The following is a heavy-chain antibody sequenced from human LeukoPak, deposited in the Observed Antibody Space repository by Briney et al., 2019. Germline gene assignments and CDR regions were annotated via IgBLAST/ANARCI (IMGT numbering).Heavy chain of an antibody. CDR2: IYYNGDT. CDR1: GGSISSSRSY. CDR3: ARYCSGYEDY. V-gene: IGHV4-39*07. D-gene: IGHD2-15*01. Sequence: SETLSLTCSVSGGSISSSRSYWGWIRQSPGKGLEWIGSIYYNGDTYYNPSLKSRVTISVDTSKNLSLNLDSVTAADTAVYYCARYCSGYEDYWGQGTLVTVSS. J-gene: IGHJ4*02.